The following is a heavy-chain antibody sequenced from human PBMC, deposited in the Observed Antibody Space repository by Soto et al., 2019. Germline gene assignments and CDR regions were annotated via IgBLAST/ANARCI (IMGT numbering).Heavy chain of an antibody. CDR3: ARGVWGSYRHLDY. CDR2: ISYDGSSK. D-gene: IGHD3-16*02. V-gene: IGHV3-30-3*01. Sequence: QPGGSLRLSCAASGFIFSSYAIHWVRQSPGKGLEWVAAISYDGSSKSYADSVKGRFTISRDNSKNTLYLQLNSLRTEDMAVYYCARGVWGSYRHLDYWGRGTLVTVSS. CDR1: GFIFSSYA. J-gene: IGHJ4*02.